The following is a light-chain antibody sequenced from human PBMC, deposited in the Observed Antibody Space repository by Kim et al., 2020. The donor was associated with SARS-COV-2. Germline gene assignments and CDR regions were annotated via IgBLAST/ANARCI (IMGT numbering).Light chain of an antibody. Sequence: SALTQPRSVSGSPGQSVTISCTGTSSDVGGYNYVSWYQQHPGKAPKLMIYDVSKRPSGVPDRFSGSKSGNTASLTISGLQAEDEADYYCCSYAGSHYVFGTGTKVTVL. CDR1: SSDVGGYNY. CDR2: DVS. CDR3: CSYAGSHYV. J-gene: IGLJ1*01. V-gene: IGLV2-11*01.